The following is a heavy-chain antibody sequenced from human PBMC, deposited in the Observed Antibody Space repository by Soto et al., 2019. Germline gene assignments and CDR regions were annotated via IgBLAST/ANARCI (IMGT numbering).Heavy chain of an antibody. CDR1: GFTFSSYE. CDR2: ISSSGSTI. D-gene: IGHD6-6*01. Sequence: EVQLVESGGGLVQPGGSLRLSCAASGFTFSSYEMNWVRQAPGKGLVWVSYISSSGSTIYYADSVKGRFTISRDNAKNSLYLQMNSLRAEDTAVYYCARSHIAARPPYWFDPWGQGTLVTVSS. J-gene: IGHJ5*02. V-gene: IGHV3-48*03. CDR3: ARSHIAARPPYWFDP.